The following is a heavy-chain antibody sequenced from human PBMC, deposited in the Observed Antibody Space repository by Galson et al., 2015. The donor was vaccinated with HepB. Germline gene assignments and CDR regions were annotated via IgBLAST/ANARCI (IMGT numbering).Heavy chain of an antibody. CDR1: GFTFDDYA. V-gene: IGHV3-9*01. CDR3: VKDQRYNWNYVGFAFDI. CDR2: ISWNGGSI. Sequence: SLRLSCAASGFTFDDYAMHWVRQAPGKGLEWVAGISWNGGSIDYAEFVKGRFTISRDNAKKSLFLQMNRLRPEDTALYYCVKDQRYNWNYVGFAFDIWGQGTMVTVSS. D-gene: IGHD1-20*01. J-gene: IGHJ3*02.